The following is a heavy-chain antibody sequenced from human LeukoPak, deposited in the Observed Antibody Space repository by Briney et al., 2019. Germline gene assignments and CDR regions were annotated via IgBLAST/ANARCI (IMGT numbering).Heavy chain of an antibody. Sequence: GGSLRLSCAASGFTFSSYEMNWVRQAPGKGREWVSYISSSGSSISYADSVKGRFTISRDNAKNSLYLQMNSLRAEDTAVYYCARLQEDYDFWSGSRAWFDPWGQGTLVTVSS. V-gene: IGHV3-48*03. CDR2: ISSSGSSI. CDR1: GFTFSSYE. CDR3: ARLQEDYDFWSGSRAWFDP. J-gene: IGHJ5*02. D-gene: IGHD3-3*01.